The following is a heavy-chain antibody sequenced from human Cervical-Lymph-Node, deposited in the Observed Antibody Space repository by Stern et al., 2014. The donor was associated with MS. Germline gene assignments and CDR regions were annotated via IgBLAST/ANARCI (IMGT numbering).Heavy chain of an antibody. V-gene: IGHV1-18*01. CDR1: GYTFTSYA. J-gene: IGHJ4*02. CDR2: ISTYNRNT. Sequence: QVQLVQSGAEVKKPGASVKVSCKTSGYTFTSYAIGWGRQAPGQGLEWMGWISTYNRNTNYSQRFQGRVTMTTDSSTSTAYLELRALRSDDTAMYYCARYLGKSGPPLDFWGQGTLVTVSS. CDR3: ARYLGKSGPPLDF. D-gene: IGHD7-27*01.